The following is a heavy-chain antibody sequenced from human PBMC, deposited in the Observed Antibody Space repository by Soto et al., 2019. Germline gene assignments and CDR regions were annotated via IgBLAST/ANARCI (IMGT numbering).Heavy chain of an antibody. CDR1: GVSLRTYN. CDR2: IYYSVNT. CDR3: ARVRVDYYDSSGYYLFDY. Sequence: SETLSLTCTVSGVSLRTYNWTWTRQPPGKGLEWIGYIYYSVNTKYNPSLKSRVTISVDTSKNQFSLKLSSVTAADTAVYYCARVRVDYYDSSGYYLFDYWGQGTLVTVSS. J-gene: IGHJ4*02. V-gene: IGHV4-59*08. D-gene: IGHD3-22*01.